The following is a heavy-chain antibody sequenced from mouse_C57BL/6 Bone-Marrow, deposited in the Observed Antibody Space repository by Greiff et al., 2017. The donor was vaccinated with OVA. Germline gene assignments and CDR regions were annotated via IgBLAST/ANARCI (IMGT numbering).Heavy chain of an antibody. Sequence: VQLQESGAELARPGASVKMSCKASGYTFTSYTMHWVKQRPGQGLEWIGYINPSSGYTKYNQKFKDKATLTADKSSSTAYMQLSSLTSEDSAVYYCARGGGGNFAWFAYWGQGTLVTVSA. CDR2: INPSSGYT. V-gene: IGHV1-4*01. CDR3: ARGGGGNFAWFAY. CDR1: GYTFTSYT. D-gene: IGHD2-1*01. J-gene: IGHJ3*01.